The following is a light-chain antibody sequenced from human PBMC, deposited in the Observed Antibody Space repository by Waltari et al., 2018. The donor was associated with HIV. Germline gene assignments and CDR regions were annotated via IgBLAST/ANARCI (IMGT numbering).Light chain of an antibody. CDR3: QQADSFPHP. CDR2: GAS. CDR1: QDISRW. Sequence: DIQMTQSPPSLSPSVGDRVTITCPASQDISRWLACYQQTPGKAQKLLIYGASLWQSGFPSRFSGSGSRTHFTLTITGLQPEDFATYYCQQADSFPHPFGQGTKLEI. V-gene: IGKV1-12*01. J-gene: IGKJ2*01.